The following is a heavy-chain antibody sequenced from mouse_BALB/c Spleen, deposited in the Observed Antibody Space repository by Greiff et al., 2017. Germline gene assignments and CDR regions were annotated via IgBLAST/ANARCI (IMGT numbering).Heavy chain of an antibody. CDR1: GFTFSSFG. J-gene: IGHJ3*01. CDR3: ARNRDGNYEGVSY. V-gene: IGHV5-17*02. D-gene: IGHD2-1*01. Sequence: EVNVVESGGGLVQPGGSRKLSCAASGFTFSSFGMHWVRQAPEKGLEWVAYISSGSSTIYYADTVKGRFTISRDNPKNTLFLQMTSLRSEDTAMYYCARNRDGNYEGVSYWGQGTLVTVSA. CDR2: ISSGSSTI.